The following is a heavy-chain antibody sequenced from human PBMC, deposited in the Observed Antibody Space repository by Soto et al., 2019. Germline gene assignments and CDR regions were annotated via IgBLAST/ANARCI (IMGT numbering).Heavy chain of an antibody. CDR1: GYTFTSYD. J-gene: IGHJ6*03. Sequence: ASVKGSCKASGYTFTSYDINWVRQATGQGLEWMGWMNPNSGNTGYAQKFQGRVTMTRNTSISTAYMELSSLRSEDTAVYYCARGRGTVRVAYSYYYMDVWGKGTTVTVSS. V-gene: IGHV1-8*01. CDR2: MNPNSGNT. D-gene: IGHD4-4*01. CDR3: ARGRGTVRVAYSYYYMDV.